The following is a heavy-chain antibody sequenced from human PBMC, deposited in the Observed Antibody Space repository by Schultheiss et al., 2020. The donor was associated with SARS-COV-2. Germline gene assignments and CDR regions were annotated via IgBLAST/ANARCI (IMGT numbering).Heavy chain of an antibody. CDR1: GFTFSNAW. CDR2: ISYDGSNK. CDR3: ARDRRGYSGYDPGEAYYFDY. J-gene: IGHJ4*02. V-gene: IGHV3-30*07. Sequence: GGSLRLSCAASGFTFSNAWMSWVRQAPGKGLEWVAVISYDGSNKYYADSVKGRFTISRDNAKNSLYLQMNSLRAEDTAVYYCARDRRGYSGYDPGEAYYFDYWGQGTLVTVSS. D-gene: IGHD5-12*01.